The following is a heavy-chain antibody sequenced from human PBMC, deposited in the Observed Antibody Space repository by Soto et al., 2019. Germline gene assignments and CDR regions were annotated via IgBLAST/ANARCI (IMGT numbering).Heavy chain of an antibody. CDR2: IYHSGST. J-gene: IGHJ5*02. Sequence: LSLTCAVSGGSISSGGYSWSWIRQPPGKGLEWIGYIYHSGSTYYNQSLKRRVTISVDRSKNQFSLKLSSVTAADTAVYYCARVPGPWGQGTLVTVS. V-gene: IGHV4-30-2*01. D-gene: IGHD3-10*01. CDR3: ARVPGP. CDR1: GGSISSGGYS.